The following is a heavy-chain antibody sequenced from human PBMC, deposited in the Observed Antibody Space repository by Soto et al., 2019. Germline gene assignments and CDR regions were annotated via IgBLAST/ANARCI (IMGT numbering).Heavy chain of an antibody. Sequence: GGSLRRSCAASGLTFSSYEMNWVRQAPGKGLEWVSYISRSGSTIYYADSVKGRVTISRDNAKNSLYLQMNSLRAEDTAVYYCARDGRIRRPDWYFDLWGRGTLVTVSS. CDR2: ISRSGSTI. CDR3: ARDGRIRRPDWYFDL. CDR1: GLTFSSYE. V-gene: IGHV3-48*03. D-gene: IGHD2-15*01. J-gene: IGHJ2*01.